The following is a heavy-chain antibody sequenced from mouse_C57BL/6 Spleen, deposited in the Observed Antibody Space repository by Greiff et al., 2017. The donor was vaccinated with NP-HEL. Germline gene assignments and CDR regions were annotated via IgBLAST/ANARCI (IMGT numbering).Heavy chain of an antibody. Sequence: QVQLQQPGAELVKPGASVKMSCKASGYTFTSYWITWVKQRPGQGLEWIGDIYPGSGSTNYNEKFKSKATLTVDTSSSTAYMQLSSLTSEDSAVYYCARKGTTVVDYYFDYWGQGTTLTVSS. J-gene: IGHJ2*01. CDR2: IYPGSGST. V-gene: IGHV1-55*01. CDR3: ARKGTTVVDYYFDY. D-gene: IGHD1-1*01. CDR1: GYTFTSYW.